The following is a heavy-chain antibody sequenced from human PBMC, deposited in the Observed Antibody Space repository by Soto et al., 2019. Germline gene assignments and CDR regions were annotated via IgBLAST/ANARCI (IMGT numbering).Heavy chain of an antibody. V-gene: IGHV3-30*04. D-gene: IGHD4-17*01. Sequence: GGSLRLSCKGSGFTFSSFAIQWVRQAPGKGLEWVAAISDDGTNKYTADSVKGRFTISRDNSRNTVYLQVNSLRIEDTAMYYCTRRRSTVTNEFDYWGQGTLVTVSS. CDR2: ISDDGTNK. CDR1: GFTFSSFA. CDR3: TRRRSTVTNEFDY. J-gene: IGHJ4*02.